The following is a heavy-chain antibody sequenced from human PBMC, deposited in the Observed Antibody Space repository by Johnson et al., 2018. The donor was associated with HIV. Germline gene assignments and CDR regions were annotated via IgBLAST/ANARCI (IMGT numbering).Heavy chain of an antibody. V-gene: IGHV3-53*01. J-gene: IGHJ3*02. CDR3: ARDQAGRGDAFDI. D-gene: IGHD6-13*01. CDR2: LYRGGST. Sequence: VQLVESGGGLIQPGGSLRLSCAASGFTVSSNYMSWVHQAPGKGLEWVTILYRGGSTYYADSVKGRFTISRDNSKNTVYLKMNSMRVEDTAVYYCARDQAGRGDAFDIWGQGTMVTVSS. CDR1: GFTVSSNY.